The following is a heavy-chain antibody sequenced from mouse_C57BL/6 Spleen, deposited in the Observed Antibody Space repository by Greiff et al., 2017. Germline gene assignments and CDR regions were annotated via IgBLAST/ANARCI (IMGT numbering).Heavy chain of an antibody. CDR3: ARVGSSYVWYFDV. Sequence: EVQVVESGGGLVKPGGSLKLSCAASGFTFSDYGMHWVRQAPEKGLEWVAYISSGSSTIYYADTVKGRFTISRDNAKNTLFLQMTSLRSEDTAMYYCARVGSSYVWYFDVWGTGTTVTVSS. CDR2: ISSGSSTI. J-gene: IGHJ1*03. CDR1: GFTFSDYG. D-gene: IGHD1-1*01. V-gene: IGHV5-17*01.